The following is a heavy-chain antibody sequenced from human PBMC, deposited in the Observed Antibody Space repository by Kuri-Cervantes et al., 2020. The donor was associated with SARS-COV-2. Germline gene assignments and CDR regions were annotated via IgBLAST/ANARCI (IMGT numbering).Heavy chain of an antibody. CDR3: ARHALSSSVRGGGEYYYYYGMDV. V-gene: IGHV4-39*01. CDR1: GGSTSSSSYY. CDR2: IYYSGST. J-gene: IGHJ6*02. D-gene: IGHD3-10*01. Sequence: SETLSLTCTVSGGSTSSSSYYWGWIRQPPGKGLEWIGSIYYSGSTYYNPSLKSRVTISVDTSKNQFSLKLSSVTAADTAVYYCARHALSSSVRGGGEYYYYYGMDVWGQGTTVTVSS.